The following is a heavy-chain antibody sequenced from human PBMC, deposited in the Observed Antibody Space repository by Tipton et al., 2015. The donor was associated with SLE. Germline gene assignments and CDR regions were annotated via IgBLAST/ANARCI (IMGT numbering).Heavy chain of an antibody. Sequence: TLSLTCTVSGGSISSHYWSWIRQPPGKGLEWIGYIYTSGSTNYNPSLKSRVTISVDTSKNQFSLKLSSVTAADTAVYYCARGRMDVWGQGTTVTVSS. J-gene: IGHJ6*02. V-gene: IGHV4-4*09. CDR3: ARGRMDV. CDR2: IYTSGST. CDR1: GGSISSHY.